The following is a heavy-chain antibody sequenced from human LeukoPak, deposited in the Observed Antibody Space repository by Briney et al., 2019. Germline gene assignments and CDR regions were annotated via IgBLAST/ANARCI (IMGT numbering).Heavy chain of an antibody. V-gene: IGHV3-30-3*01. CDR3: ARAFGSGSYLAFDI. CDR2: ISYDGSNK. Sequence: PGKSLRLSCAASGFTFSSYAMHWVRQAPGKGLEWVAVISYDGSNKYYADSVKGRFTISRDNSKNTLYLQMNSLRAEDTAVYYCARAFGSGSYLAFDIWGQGTMVTVSS. J-gene: IGHJ3*02. CDR1: GFTFSSYA. D-gene: IGHD3-10*01.